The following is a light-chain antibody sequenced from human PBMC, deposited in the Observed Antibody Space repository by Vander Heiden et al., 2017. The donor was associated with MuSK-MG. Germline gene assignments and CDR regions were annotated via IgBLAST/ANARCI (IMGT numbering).Light chain of an antibody. Sequence: DIHMTQSPSSLSASVGARVPLPCRASQSITSFLNWYHQKPGKAPRLLIYAASSLQSGVPSRFSGRGSGTDFTLNISRLQPEDFAIYYCQQSESTPWTFGQGTKVEIK. V-gene: IGKV1-39*01. J-gene: IGKJ1*01. CDR3: QQSESTPWT. CDR2: AAS. CDR1: QSITSF.